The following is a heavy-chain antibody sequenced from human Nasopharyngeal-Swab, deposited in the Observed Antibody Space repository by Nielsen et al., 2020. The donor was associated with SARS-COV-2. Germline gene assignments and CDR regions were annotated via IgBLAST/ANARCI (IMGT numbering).Heavy chain of an antibody. Sequence: GGSLRLSCAASGFTFSSYGMHWVRQAPGKGLEWVAVISYDGSNKYYADSVKGRFTIPRDNSKNTLYLQMNSLRAEDTAVYYCAKDRITMIVVVPDYWGQGTLVTVSS. D-gene: IGHD3-22*01. CDR1: GFTFSSYG. J-gene: IGHJ4*02. V-gene: IGHV3-30*18. CDR2: ISYDGSNK. CDR3: AKDRITMIVVVPDY.